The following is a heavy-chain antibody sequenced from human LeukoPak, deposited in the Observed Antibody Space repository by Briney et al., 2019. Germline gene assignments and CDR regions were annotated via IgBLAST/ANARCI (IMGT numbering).Heavy chain of an antibody. Sequence: SCKASGYTFTGYYMHWVRQAPGKGLEWVAVISYDGSNKYYADSVKGRFTISRDNSKNTLYLQMNSLRAEDTAVYYCAKGGYCSGGSCYSGGWFDPWGQGTLVTVSS. V-gene: IGHV3-30*18. CDR1: GYTFTGYY. D-gene: IGHD2-15*01. CDR3: AKGGYCSGGSCYSGGWFDP. CDR2: ISYDGSNK. J-gene: IGHJ5*02.